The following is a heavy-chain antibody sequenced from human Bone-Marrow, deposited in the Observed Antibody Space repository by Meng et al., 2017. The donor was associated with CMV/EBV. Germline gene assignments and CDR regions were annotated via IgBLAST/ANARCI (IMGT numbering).Heavy chain of an antibody. J-gene: IGHJ4*02. V-gene: IGHV4-34*01. CDR2: INHSGST. Sequence: QGTLQPWGAGRLKPSETLSLHCPVYGGSFSGYSWSGVRQPLGKVLEWIGEINHSGSTNYNPSLKSRVTISVDTSKNQFSLKLSSVTAADTAVYYCARASGYSSGWYLWWGQGTLVTVSS. D-gene: IGHD6-19*01. CDR3: ARASGYSSGWYLW. CDR1: GGSFSGYS.